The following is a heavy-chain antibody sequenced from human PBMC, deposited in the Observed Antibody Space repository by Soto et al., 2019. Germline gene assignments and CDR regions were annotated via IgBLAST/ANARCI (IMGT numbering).Heavy chain of an antibody. J-gene: IGHJ4*02. CDR1: GFTFSSYG. V-gene: IGHV3-30*03. Sequence: QVQLVESGGGVVQPGRSLRLSCAASGFTFSSYGMHWVRQAPGKGLEWVAVISYDGSNKYYADSVKGRFTISRDNSKNTLYLQMNSLRAEDTAVYYCAHGGNSLSPFNYWGQGTQVTVSS. CDR2: ISYDGSNK. D-gene: IGHD2-21*02. CDR3: AHGGNSLSPFNY.